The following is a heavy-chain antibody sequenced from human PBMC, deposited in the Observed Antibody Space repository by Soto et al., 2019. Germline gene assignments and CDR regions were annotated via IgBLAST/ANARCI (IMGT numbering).Heavy chain of an antibody. CDR1: GFTFTNSA. CDR2: IIVGSGNT. J-gene: IGHJ4*02. CDR3: AAGLFERGDCCYFDY. Sequence: QMQVVQSGPEVKNPGTSVKVSCKTSGFTFTNSAVQWVRQARGQSLEWIGWIIVGSGNTKSAQKIQERLTITRDIPKINVNIEQNSLNSEDTAVYYCAAGLFERGDCCYFDYWGQGTLVTVS. D-gene: IGHD2-21*02. V-gene: IGHV1-58*01.